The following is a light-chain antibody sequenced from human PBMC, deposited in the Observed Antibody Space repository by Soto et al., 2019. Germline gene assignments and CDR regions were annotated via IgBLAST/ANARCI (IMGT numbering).Light chain of an antibody. CDR1: SSDVGGYHY. CDR2: DVS. Sequence: QSALTQPASVSGSPGQSITISCTGTSSDVGGYHYVSWYQQQPGKAPTLMMSDVSNRPSGVSNRFSGSKSGNTASLTISGLQAEDEADYYCSSYTSSSPYVFGGGTKLTVL. J-gene: IGLJ1*01. CDR3: SSYTSSSPYV. V-gene: IGLV2-14*01.